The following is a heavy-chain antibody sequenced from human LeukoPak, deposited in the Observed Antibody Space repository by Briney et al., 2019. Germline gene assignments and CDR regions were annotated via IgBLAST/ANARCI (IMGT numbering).Heavy chain of an antibody. CDR3: ATDTLIVPPAFDI. J-gene: IGHJ3*02. Sequence: AASVKVSCKVSGYTLNELSMHWVRQAPGKGLEWMGGFDPEDDETIYAQQFQGRVTMTEDTSTDTAYMELSSLRSEDTAVYYCATDTLIVPPAFDIWGQGTMVTVS. CDR1: GYTLNELS. D-gene: IGHD2-8*01. CDR2: FDPEDDET. V-gene: IGHV1-24*01.